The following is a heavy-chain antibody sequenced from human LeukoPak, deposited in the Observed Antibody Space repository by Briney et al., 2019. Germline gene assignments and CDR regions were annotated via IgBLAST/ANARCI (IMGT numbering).Heavy chain of an antibody. V-gene: IGHV3-23*01. J-gene: IGHJ4*02. Sequence: GGSLRLSCAASAFTFSSYAMSWVRQAPGKGLEWVSGISGNGGSTNYADSVKGRITISRDNSKNTLYLRMNSLRAEDAAVYYCAKRYCSTTSCYKRYGSGSYFFDYWGQGTLVTVSS. CDR3: AKRYCSTTSCYKRYGSGSYFFDY. CDR2: ISGNGGST. D-gene: IGHD2-2*02. CDR1: AFTFSSYA.